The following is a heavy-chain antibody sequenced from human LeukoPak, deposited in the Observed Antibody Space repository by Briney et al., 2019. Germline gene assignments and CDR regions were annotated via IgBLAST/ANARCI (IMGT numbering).Heavy chain of an antibody. CDR2: ISSSSSTI. D-gene: IGHD3-16*01. J-gene: IGHJ4*02. CDR1: GFTFSSYS. CDR3: ARDLTSYYDYVWGSY. V-gene: IGHV3-48*01. Sequence: GGSLRLSCAASGFTFSSYSMNWVRQAPGKGLEWVSYISSSSSTIYYADSVKGRFTISRDNAKNSLYLQMNSLRAEDTAVYYCARDLTSYYDYVWGSYWGQGTLVTVSS.